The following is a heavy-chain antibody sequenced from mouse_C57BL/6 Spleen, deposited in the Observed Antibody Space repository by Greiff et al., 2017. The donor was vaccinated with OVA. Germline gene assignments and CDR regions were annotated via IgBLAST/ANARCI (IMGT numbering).Heavy chain of an antibody. V-gene: IGHV1-64*01. D-gene: IGHD2-4*01. Sequence: QVQLKQSGAELVKPGASVKLSCKASGYTFTSYWMHWVKQRPGQGLEWIGMIHPNSGSTNYNEKFKSKATLTVDKSSSTAYMQLSSLTSEDSAVYYCAREDYDYDEENWGQGTTLTVSS. CDR1: GYTFTSYW. CDR2: IHPNSGST. CDR3: AREDYDYDEEN. J-gene: IGHJ2*01.